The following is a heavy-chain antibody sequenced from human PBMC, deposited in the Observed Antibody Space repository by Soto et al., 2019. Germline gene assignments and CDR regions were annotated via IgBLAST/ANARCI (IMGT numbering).Heavy chain of an antibody. J-gene: IGHJ6*02. CDR3: AAYSSPELYYYYGMDV. CDR2: INPNSGGT. V-gene: IGHV1-2*02. CDR1: GYTFTGYY. D-gene: IGHD6-13*01. Sequence: ASVKVSCKASGYTFTGYYMHWVRQAPGQGLEWMGWINPNSGGTNYAQKFQGRVTMTRDTSISTAYMELSRLRPDDTAVYYCAAYSSPELYYYYGMDVWGQGTTVTVSS.